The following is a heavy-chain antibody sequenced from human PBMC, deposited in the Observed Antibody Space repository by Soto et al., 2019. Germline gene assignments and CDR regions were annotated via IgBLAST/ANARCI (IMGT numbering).Heavy chain of an antibody. CDR1: GFTFSNAW. D-gene: IGHD2-21*02. CDR3: TTEGSLWVVTATGFVGVDYGMDV. V-gene: IGHV3-15*07. CDR2: IKSKTDGGTT. J-gene: IGHJ6*02. Sequence: GGSLRLSCAASGFTFSNAWMNWVRQAPGKGLEWVGRIKSKTDGGTTDYAAPVKGRFTISRDDSKNTLYLQMNSLKTEDTAVYYCTTEGSLWVVTATGFVGVDYGMDVWGQGTTVTVSS.